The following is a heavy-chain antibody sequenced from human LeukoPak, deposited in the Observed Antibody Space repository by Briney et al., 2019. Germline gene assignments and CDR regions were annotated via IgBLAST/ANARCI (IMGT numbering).Heavy chain of an antibody. CDR3: ARDLGSSATSTNWFDP. V-gene: IGHV1-18*01. CDR2: IRANNGNT. CDR1: GSSFTSYG. D-gene: IGHD2-15*01. J-gene: IGHJ5*02. Sequence: PSVKVSCKASGSSFTSYGIRWVRPAPEQGLEWMGWIRANNGNTNYTQKLQGRVTMTTDTSTSTAYMELRSLRSDDTAVYYCARDLGSSATSTNWFDPWGEGTLVTVSS.